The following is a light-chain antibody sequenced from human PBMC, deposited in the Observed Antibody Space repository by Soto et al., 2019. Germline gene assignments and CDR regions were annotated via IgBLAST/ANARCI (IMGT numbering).Light chain of an antibody. J-gene: IGKJ2*01. Sequence: EIVLTQSPATLSLSPGERATLSCRASQSVSSYLAWYQHKPGQAPRLLIYDASNRATDIPARFSGSGSGTDINLAIIRIDPEDFAVYYSQQRGQSPYTYGQG. CDR2: DAS. CDR1: QSVSSY. CDR3: QQRGQSPYT. V-gene: IGKV3-11*01.